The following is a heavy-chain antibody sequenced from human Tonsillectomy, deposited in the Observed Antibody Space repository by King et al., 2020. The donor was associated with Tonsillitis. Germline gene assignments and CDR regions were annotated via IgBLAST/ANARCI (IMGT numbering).Heavy chain of an antibody. CDR3: ARERLYSSNWGIDY. D-gene: IGHD6-13*01. CDR2: ISYDGVRQ. CDR1: GFAFRSYG. Sequence: HVQLVESGGGVVQPGRSLRLSCASSGFAFRSYGMHWVRQAPGKGLEWVAVISYDGVRQNYADSVKGRFTISRDNSKNTLYLQMNSLRAEDTAVYYCARERLYSSNWGIDYWGQGALVTVSS. J-gene: IGHJ4*02. V-gene: IGHV3-33*01.